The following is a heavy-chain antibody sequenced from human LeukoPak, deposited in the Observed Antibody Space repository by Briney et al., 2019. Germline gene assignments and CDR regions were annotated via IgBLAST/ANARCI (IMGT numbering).Heavy chain of an antibody. Sequence: GGSLRLSCAASGFTFNIYGMHWVRQAPGKGLEWVALTWFDGSHNYHADSVKGRFTISRDNSKNTLYLQMNSLRAEDTAVYFCAREDQQLVRIYLDFWGQGTLVTVSS. CDR3: AREDQQLVRIYLDF. J-gene: IGHJ4*02. V-gene: IGHV3-33*01. CDR1: GFTFNIYG. D-gene: IGHD6-13*01. CDR2: TWFDGSHN.